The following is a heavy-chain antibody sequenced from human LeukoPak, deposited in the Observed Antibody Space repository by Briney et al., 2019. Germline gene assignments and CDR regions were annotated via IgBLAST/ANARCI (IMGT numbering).Heavy chain of an antibody. CDR1: GYSFTSYW. Sequence: GESLKISCKGSGYSFTSYWIGWVRQMPGKGLEGMGIIYPGDSDTRYSPSFQGQVTISADKSISTAYLQWSSLQASDTAMYYCARCGPYSSSWYGDWFDPWGQGTLVTVSS. J-gene: IGHJ5*02. CDR2: IYPGDSDT. D-gene: IGHD6-13*01. V-gene: IGHV5-51*01. CDR3: ARCGPYSSSWYGDWFDP.